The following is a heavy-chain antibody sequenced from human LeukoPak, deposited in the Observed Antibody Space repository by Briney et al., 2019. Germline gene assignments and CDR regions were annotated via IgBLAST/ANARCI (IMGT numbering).Heavy chain of an antibody. CDR1: GFTFSSYD. V-gene: IGHV3-21*01. Sequence: GGSLRLSCAASGFTFSSYDLSWVRQAPGKGLEWISSISVDSNYLYYVDSLRGRFTVSRDNTKNSLYLQMNRLRAEDTAVYYCARVHCSGGGCYQRNDGLEIWGQGTVVTVSS. J-gene: IGHJ3*02. CDR3: ARVHCSGGGCYQRNDGLEI. D-gene: IGHD2-15*01. CDR2: ISVDSNYL.